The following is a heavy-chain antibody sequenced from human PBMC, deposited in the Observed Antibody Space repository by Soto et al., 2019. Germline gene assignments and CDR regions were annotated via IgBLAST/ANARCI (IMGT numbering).Heavy chain of an antibody. V-gene: IGHV1-3*01. CDR1: EYTFTSYD. CDR3: ARDIVDTAMVTP. CDR2: INAGNGNT. D-gene: IGHD5-18*01. J-gene: IGHJ5*02. Sequence: QVQLVQSGAEVKKPGASVKVSCKASEYTFTSYDMHWVRQAPGQRLEWMGCINAGNGNTKYSQKFQGRVTITRDTSASTAYMELSSLRSEDTAVYYCARDIVDTAMVTPWGQGTLVTVSS.